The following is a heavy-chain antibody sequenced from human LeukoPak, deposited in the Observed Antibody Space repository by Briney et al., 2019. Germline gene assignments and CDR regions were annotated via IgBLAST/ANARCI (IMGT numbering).Heavy chain of an antibody. CDR2: ISDSGGST. CDR1: GFTFSSYA. Sequence: GGSLRLSCAASGFTFSSYAMSWVRQAPGKGLEWVSAISDSGGSTYNADSVKGRFTISRDNSKTTLYVQMNSLRAEDTAVYYCARDDAGVAAFDYWGQGTLVTVSS. J-gene: IGHJ4*02. D-gene: IGHD2-15*01. V-gene: IGHV3-23*01. CDR3: ARDDAGVAAFDY.